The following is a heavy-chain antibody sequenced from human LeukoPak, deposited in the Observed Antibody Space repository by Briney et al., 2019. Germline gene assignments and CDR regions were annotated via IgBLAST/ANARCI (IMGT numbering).Heavy chain of an antibody. J-gene: IGHJ4*02. CDR1: GFTFSRYE. D-gene: IGHD2-2*01. CDR3: ARPRGCGSARCNNFDY. Sequence: GGSLRLSCAASGFTFSRYEMNWVRQAPGKGLEWVAIMDEYGSDIFYVESVKGRFIISRANARNSLYLQTNNLRAEDTAVYYCARPRGCGSARCNNFDYWGQGTLVTVSS. V-gene: IGHV3-7*01. CDR2: MDEYGSDI.